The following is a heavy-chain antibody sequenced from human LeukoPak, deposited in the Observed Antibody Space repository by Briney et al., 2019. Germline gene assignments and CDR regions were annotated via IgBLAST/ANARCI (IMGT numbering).Heavy chain of an antibody. D-gene: IGHD3/OR15-3a*01. CDR1: GFPFMNYP. V-gene: IGHV3-23*01. J-gene: IGHJ4*02. CDR2: FSSTGGGV. Sequence: GGSLRLSCATSGFPFMNYPMTWVRQAPGQGLEWVSTFSSTGGGVYYADSVKGRFTISRDNSENTVYLQMGSLRAEDTAIYYCAKHSRGGWTSFDYWGQGTPVTVSS. CDR3: AKHSRGGWTSFDY.